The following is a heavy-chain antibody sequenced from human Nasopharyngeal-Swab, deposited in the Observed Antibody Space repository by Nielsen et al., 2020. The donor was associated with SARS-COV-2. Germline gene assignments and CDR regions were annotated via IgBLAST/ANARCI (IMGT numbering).Heavy chain of an antibody. J-gene: IGHJ4*02. CDR2: INPSGGST. V-gene: IGHV1-46*01. Sequence: ASVKVSCKASGYTFTSYYMHWVRQAPGQGLEWMGIINPSGGSTSYAQKFQGRVTMTRDTSTSTVYMELSSLRSEDTAVYYCARGLSRRRLLPTYYFDYWGQGTLVTVSS. D-gene: IGHD3-10*01. CDR3: ARGLSRRRLLPTYYFDY. CDR1: GYTFTSYY.